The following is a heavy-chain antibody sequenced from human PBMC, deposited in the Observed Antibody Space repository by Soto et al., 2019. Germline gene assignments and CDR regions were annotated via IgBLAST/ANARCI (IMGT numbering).Heavy chain of an antibody. D-gene: IGHD6-13*01. J-gene: IGHJ6*04. Sequence: QVQLQESGPGLVKPSETLSLTCTVSGGSISSYYWSWIRQPPGKGLEWIGYIYYSGSTNYNPSLKSRVTISVDTSKNQCSLKLSSVTAADTAVSYCARDGVSSSWYYYYGMDVWGKGTTVTVSS. CDR2: IYYSGST. CDR1: GGSISSYY. CDR3: ARDGVSSSWYYYYGMDV. V-gene: IGHV4-59*01.